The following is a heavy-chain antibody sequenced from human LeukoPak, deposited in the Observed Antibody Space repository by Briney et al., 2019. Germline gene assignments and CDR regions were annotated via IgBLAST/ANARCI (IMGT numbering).Heavy chain of an antibody. V-gene: IGHV1-18*01. CDR1: GYTFTSYG. CDR3: ARDRLLAGDDNSGYPEGH. D-gene: IGHD3-22*01. CDR2: ISAYNGNT. J-gene: IGHJ4*02. Sequence: GASVKVSCKASGYTFTSYGISWVRQAPGQGLEWMGWISAYNGNTNYAQKLQGRVTMTTDTSTSTAYMELRSLRSDDTAVYYCARDRLLAGDDNSGYPEGHWGQGTLVTVSS.